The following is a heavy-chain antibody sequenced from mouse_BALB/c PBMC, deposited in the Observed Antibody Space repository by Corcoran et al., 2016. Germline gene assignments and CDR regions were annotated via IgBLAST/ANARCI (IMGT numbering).Heavy chain of an antibody. CDR2: IDPYNGGT. Sequence: EVQLQQSGPELGKPGASVKISCKASGYSFTGYNMYWVKQSHRKSLEWIGYIDPYNGGTSYNQKSKGKATLTADKSSNPAYMQLISLTSEDAAVYFGALQYYFYYGGHGTTLTVSS. J-gene: IGHJ2*01. V-gene: IGHV1S135*01. CDR1: GYSFTGYN. CDR3: ALQYYFYY.